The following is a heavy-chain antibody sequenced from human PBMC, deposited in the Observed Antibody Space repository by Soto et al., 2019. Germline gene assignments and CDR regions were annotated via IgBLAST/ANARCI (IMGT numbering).Heavy chain of an antibody. CDR2: IYHTGKP. J-gene: IGHJ6*03. V-gene: IGHV4-4*02. Sequence: QVQLQESGPGLVKPSGTLSLTCIVSSVSITSDNWWSWVRQPPGKGLEWIGEIYHTGKPNYNPSPKSRATISVDKSKNQFSLDLSSVTAADTAVYYCARGVRTRYYYMDVWGKGTTVTVSS. CDR1: SVSITSDNW. D-gene: IGHD2-15*01. CDR3: ARGVRTRYYYMDV.